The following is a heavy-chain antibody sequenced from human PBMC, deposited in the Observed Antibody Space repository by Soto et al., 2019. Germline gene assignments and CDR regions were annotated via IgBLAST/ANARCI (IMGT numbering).Heavy chain of an antibody. CDR1: GGSMRNYF. V-gene: IGHV4-59*01. CDR2: IHYSGAT. J-gene: IGHJ4*02. Sequence: SETLSLTCTVSGGSMRNYFWTWIRQPPGKGLEWIGYIHYSGATSFFPAYNPSLRSRVTISEDTSKNQFSLKLLSVTTADTAVYFCAAGEASSRNLAPYYLDFWGQGTLVTVSS. CDR3: AAGEASSRNLAPYYLDF. D-gene: IGHD6-13*01.